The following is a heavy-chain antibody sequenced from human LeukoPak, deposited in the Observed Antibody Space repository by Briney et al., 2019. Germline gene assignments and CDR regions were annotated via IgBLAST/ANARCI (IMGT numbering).Heavy chain of an antibody. CDR3: ARSYYGSGSSRPHYYYYGMDV. J-gene: IGHJ6*02. CDR1: GYTFTSYD. D-gene: IGHD3-10*01. Sequence: ASVMVSCKASGYTFTSYDINWVRQATGQGLEWMGWMNPNSGNTGYAQKFQGRVTMTRNTSISPAYMEVRSLRSEDTAVYYCARSYYGSGSSRPHYYYYGMDVWGQGTTVTVSS. CDR2: MNPNSGNT. V-gene: IGHV1-8*01.